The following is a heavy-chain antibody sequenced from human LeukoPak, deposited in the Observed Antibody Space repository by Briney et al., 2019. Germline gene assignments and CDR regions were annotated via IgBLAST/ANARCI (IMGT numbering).Heavy chain of an antibody. V-gene: IGHV4-59*08. CDR2: IYYSGST. CDR1: GGSISSYY. CDR3: ARQNSLYNEYDY. Sequence: SETLSLTCTVSGGSISSYYWSWIRQPPGKGLEWIGYIYYSGSTNYNPSPKSRVTISVDTSKNQFSLKLSSVTAADTAVYYCARQNSLYNEYDYWGQGTLVTVSS. J-gene: IGHJ4*02. D-gene: IGHD1-1*01.